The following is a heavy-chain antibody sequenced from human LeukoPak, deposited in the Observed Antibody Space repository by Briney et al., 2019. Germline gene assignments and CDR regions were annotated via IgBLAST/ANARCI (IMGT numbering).Heavy chain of an antibody. CDR1: GFTFDDYA. D-gene: IGHD3-10*01. CDR2: ISWDGGST. V-gene: IGHV3-43D*03. CDR3: AKDRVVRGVGYYFDY. Sequence: PGGSLRLSCAASGFTFDDYAMHWVRQAPGKGLEWVSLISWDGGSTYYAASVKGRFTISRDNSKNSLYLQMNSLRAEETALYYCAKDRVVRGVGYYFDYWGQGTLVTVSS. J-gene: IGHJ4*02.